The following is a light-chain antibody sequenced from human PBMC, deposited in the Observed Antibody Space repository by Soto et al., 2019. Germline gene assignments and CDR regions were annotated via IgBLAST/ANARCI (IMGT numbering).Light chain of an antibody. CDR1: SSSIGSNS. CDR2: RSN. V-gene: IGLV1-47*01. CDR3: AAWDDSLSGQGV. Sequence: QSVLTQPPSASGTPGQRVTISCSGSSSSIGSNSVYWYQQLPGTAPKLLIYRSNQRPSWVPDRFSGSKSGTSASLAISGLRSEDEADYYCAAWDDSLSGQGVFGGGTKLTVL. J-gene: IGLJ2*01.